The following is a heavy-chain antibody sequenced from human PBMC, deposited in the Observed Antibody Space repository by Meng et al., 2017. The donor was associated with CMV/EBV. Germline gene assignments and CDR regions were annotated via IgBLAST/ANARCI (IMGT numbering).Heavy chain of an antibody. D-gene: IGHD5-18*01. CDR3: ARVAPWGYSYGFTHPFFDY. CDR2: ISSSGSTI. Sequence: GESLKISCAASGFTFSSYSIHWVRQAPGKGLEWVSYISSSGSTIYYADSVKGRFTISRDNAKNSLYLQMNSLRAEDTAVYYCARVAPWGYSYGFTHPFFDYWGQGTLVTVSS. CDR1: GFTFSSYS. V-gene: IGHV3-48*04. J-gene: IGHJ4*02.